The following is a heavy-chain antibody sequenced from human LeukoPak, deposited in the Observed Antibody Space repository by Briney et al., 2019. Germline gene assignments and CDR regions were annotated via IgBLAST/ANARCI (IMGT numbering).Heavy chain of an antibody. V-gene: IGHV3-9*01. CDR1: GFTFDDYA. J-gene: IGHJ4*02. D-gene: IGHD2/OR15-2a*01. CDR3: ARDLNSDY. CDR2: ISWNSGSI. Sequence: PGGSLRLSCAASGFTFDDYAMHWVRQAPGEGLEWVSGISWNSGSIGYADSVKGRFTISRDNAKNSLYLQTNSLRAEDTAVYYCARDLNSDYWGQGTLVTVSS.